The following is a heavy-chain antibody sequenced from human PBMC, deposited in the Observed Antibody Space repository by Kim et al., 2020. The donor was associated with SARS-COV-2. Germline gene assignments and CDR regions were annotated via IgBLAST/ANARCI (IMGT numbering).Heavy chain of an antibody. CDR2: ISSSSSYT. CDR1: GFTFSDYY. CDR3: ARTPDYGGNRDYYYYGMDV. Sequence: GGSLRLSCAASGFTFSDYYMSWIRQAPGKGLEWVSYISSSSSYTNYADSVKGRFTISRDNAKNSLYLQMNSLRAEDTAVYYCARTPDYGGNRDYYYYGMDVWGQGTTVTVSS. D-gene: IGHD4-17*01. V-gene: IGHV3-11*03. J-gene: IGHJ6*02.